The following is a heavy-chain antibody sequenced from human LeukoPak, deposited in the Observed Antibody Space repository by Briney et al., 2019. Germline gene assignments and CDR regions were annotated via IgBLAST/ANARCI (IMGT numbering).Heavy chain of an antibody. CDR1: GFTFSSYG. J-gene: IGHJ4*02. CDR3: AKGWQWLGRSGY. CDR2: IWYDGSNK. D-gene: IGHD6-19*01. Sequence: GGSLRLSCAASGFTFSSYGMHWVRQAPGKGLEWVAVIWYDGSNKYYADSVKGRFTISRDNSKNTLYLQMNSLRAEDTAVYYCAKGWQWLGRSGYWGQGTLVTVSS. V-gene: IGHV3-30*02.